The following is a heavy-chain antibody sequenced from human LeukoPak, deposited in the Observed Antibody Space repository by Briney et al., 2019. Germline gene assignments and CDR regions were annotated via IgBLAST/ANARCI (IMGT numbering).Heavy chain of an antibody. V-gene: IGHV3-23*01. CDR3: AKDRIAVAGIFDP. Sequence: GGSLRLSCAASGFTITNYGMTWVRQAPGQGLEWVSGISRSSADTYYTDSSRGRFTISRDNSKNTLYLQMNSLRAEDTAVYYCAKDRIAVAGIFDPWGQGTLVTVSS. CDR1: GFTITNYG. D-gene: IGHD6-19*01. J-gene: IGHJ5*02. CDR2: ISRSSADT.